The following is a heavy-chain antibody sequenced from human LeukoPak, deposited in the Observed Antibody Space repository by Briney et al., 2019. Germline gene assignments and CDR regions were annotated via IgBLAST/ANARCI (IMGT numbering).Heavy chain of an antibody. J-gene: IGHJ4*02. Sequence: GGSLRFSCAASGFTFSSYAMHWVRQAPGKGLEYVSAISSNGGSTYYANSVKGRFTISRDNSKNTLYLQMGSLRAEDMAVYYCVSSDYGDYGSFDYWGQGTLVTVSS. D-gene: IGHD4-17*01. V-gene: IGHV3-64*01. CDR2: ISSNGGST. CDR1: GFTFSSYA. CDR3: VSSDYGDYGSFDY.